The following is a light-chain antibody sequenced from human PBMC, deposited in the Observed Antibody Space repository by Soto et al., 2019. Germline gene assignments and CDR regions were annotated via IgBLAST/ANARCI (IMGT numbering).Light chain of an antibody. J-gene: IGLJ2*01. CDR1: SSNIGAGYD. V-gene: IGLV1-40*01. Sequence: QSVLTQPPSVSGAPGQRVTISCTGSSSNIGAGYDVHWYQQVPGTAPKLLIYGYSNRPSGVPARFSGSLLGGKAALTLSGVQPEDEAEYYCLLYYGGAHPLFGGGTKLTVL. CDR3: LLYYGGAHPL. CDR2: GYS.